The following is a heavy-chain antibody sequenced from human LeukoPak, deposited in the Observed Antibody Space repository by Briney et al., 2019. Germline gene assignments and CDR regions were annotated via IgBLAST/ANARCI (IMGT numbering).Heavy chain of an antibody. CDR3: ARLKLLITYYYGSGMNWFDP. CDR2: IYYSGST. Sequence: PSETLSLTCTVSGGSISSSSYYWGWIRQPPGKGLEWIGSIYYSGSTYYNPSLKSRVTISVDTSKNQFSLKLSSVTAADTAVYYCARLKLLITYYYGSGMNWFDPWGQGTLVTVSS. D-gene: IGHD3-10*01. V-gene: IGHV4-39*01. J-gene: IGHJ5*02. CDR1: GGSISSSSYY.